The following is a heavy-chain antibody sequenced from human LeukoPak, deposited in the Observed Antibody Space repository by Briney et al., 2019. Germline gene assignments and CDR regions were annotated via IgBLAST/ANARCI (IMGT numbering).Heavy chain of an antibody. J-gene: IGHJ5*02. CDR1: GGSISSYY. CDR3: ARDGYSSSWYSQGYWFDP. V-gene: IGHV4-4*07. CDR2: IYTSGST. Sequence: PSETLSLTCTVSGGSISSYYWSWIRQPAGKGLEWIGRIYTSGSTNYNPSLESRVTMSVDTSKNQFSLKLSSVTAADTAVYYCARDGYSSSWYSQGYWFDPWGQGTLVTVSS. D-gene: IGHD6-13*01.